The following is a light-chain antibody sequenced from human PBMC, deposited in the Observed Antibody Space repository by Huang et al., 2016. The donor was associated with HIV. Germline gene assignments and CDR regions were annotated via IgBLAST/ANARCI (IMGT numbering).Light chain of an antibody. CDR3: QQYYSFPLT. CDR2: EAS. Sequence: VIWMTQSPSLLSASIGDKVNISCRMSQDIKNYLAWYQQKPGKAPEVLIYEASTLQSGVPSRFSGRGSGTDFTLTISYLQSEDFATYYCQQYYSFPLTFGGGTKVEIK. J-gene: IGKJ4*01. V-gene: IGKV1D-8*01. CDR1: QDIKNY.